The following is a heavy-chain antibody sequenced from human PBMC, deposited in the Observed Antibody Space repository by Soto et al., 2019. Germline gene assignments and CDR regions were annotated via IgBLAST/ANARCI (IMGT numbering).Heavy chain of an antibody. CDR2: ISYDGSNK. D-gene: IGHD6-13*01. Sequence: LRLSCAASGFTLSGYAMDWVRQAPGKGLEWVAVISYDGSNKYYADSVKGRFTISRDNSKNTLYLQMNSLRAEDTAVYYCAKAISSSWYYYYGMDVWGQGTTVTVSS. J-gene: IGHJ6*02. CDR3: AKAISSSWYYYYGMDV. CDR1: GFTLSGYA. V-gene: IGHV3-30*04.